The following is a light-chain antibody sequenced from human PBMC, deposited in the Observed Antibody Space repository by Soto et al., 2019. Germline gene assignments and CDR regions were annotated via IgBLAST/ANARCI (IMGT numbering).Light chain of an antibody. V-gene: IGKV1-5*03. J-gene: IGKJ2*03. CDR3: QHYKRYPYS. CDR2: KAS. Sequence: DIQMTQSPSTLSASVGDRVAITCRASQNINTWLDWYQQKPGTAPKLLISKASSLGSGVQSRFSGNGSETEFTLTISSRQPDDFANFYCQHYKRYPYSPGQGTKLEIK. CDR1: QNINTW.